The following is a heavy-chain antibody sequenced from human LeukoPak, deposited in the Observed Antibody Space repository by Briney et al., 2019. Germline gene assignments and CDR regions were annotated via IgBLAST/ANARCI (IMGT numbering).Heavy chain of an antibody. CDR2: INPNSGGT. J-gene: IGHJ6*04. CDR1: GYTFTGYY. D-gene: IGHD5-24*01. Sequence: GASVKVSCKASGYTFTGYYMLWVRQAPGQGLEWMGWINPNSGGTNYAQKFQGRVTLTRDMSTSTDYLELSSLRSEDTAVYYCARDNSVRDEAWRFNPWGKGTTVTVSS. V-gene: IGHV1-2*02. CDR3: ARDNSVRDEAWRFNP.